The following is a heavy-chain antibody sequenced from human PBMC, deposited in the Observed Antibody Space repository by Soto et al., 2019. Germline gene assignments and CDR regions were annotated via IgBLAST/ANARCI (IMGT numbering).Heavy chain of an antibody. D-gene: IGHD2-2*01. CDR1: GFTFSSYA. CDR2: ISHAGSNN. J-gene: IGHJ4*02. CDR3: ARSMLIQAAFADVY. Sequence: QVQLVESGGGVVQPGRSLRLSCAASGFTFSSYAMHGVRLAPCKGLAWVAVISHAGSNNYYADSVKGRFTISRDNSKNTLYLQMNSLRAEDTAEYYCARSMLIQAAFADVYWVQGTLVTVSS. V-gene: IGHV3-30-3*01.